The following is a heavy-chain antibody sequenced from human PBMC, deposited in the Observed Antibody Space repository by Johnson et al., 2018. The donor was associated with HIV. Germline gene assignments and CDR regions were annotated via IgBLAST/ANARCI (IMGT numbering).Heavy chain of an antibody. V-gene: IGHV3-13*01. CDR1: GFTFSSYD. D-gene: IGHD3-3*01. CDR3: AKEGTYYNFGSGYPKGDDFDI. Sequence: MLLVESGGGLVQPGGSLRLSCAASGFTFSSYDMHWVRQATGKGLEWVSAIGTAGDTYYPGSVKGRFTISRENAKNSLYLQMNSLRAWDTAGYYCAKEGTYYNFGSGYPKGDDFDIWGQGTMVTVSS. CDR2: IGTAGDT. J-gene: IGHJ3*02.